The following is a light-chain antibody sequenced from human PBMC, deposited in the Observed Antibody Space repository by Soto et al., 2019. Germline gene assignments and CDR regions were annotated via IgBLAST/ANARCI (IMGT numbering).Light chain of an antibody. CDR3: QQRSNWAT. CDR2: GAS. Sequence: EIVMTQSPATLSVSPGERATLSYRASQSVRGNLAWYQQKPGQAPRLLIYGASSRATGIPDRFSGSGSGTDFTLTISRLEPEDFAVYYCQQRSNWATFGPGTKVDIK. CDR1: QSVRGN. V-gene: IGKV3D-20*02. J-gene: IGKJ3*01.